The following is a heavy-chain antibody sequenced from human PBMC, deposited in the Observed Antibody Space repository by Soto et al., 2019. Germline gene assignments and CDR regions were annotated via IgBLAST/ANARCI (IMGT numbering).Heavy chain of an antibody. D-gene: IGHD7-27*01. J-gene: IGHJ6*03. CDR1: GGTFTTDT. CDR2: IIPILGTG. V-gene: IGHV1-69*08. Sequence: QVQLVQSGPEVKKSGSSVTVSCKLSGGTFTTDTISWLRRAPGQGLEWMGRIIPILGTGNYAQKFQGRVTITEDKSANTAYMELSRLTSDDTAVYYCAREEGSSNMGTFPFYSLDVWGDGTTVTVSS. CDR3: AREEGSSNMGTFPFYSLDV.